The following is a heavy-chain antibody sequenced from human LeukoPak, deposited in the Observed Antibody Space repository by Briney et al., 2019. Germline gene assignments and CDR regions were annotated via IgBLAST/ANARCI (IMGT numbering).Heavy chain of an antibody. CDR1: GFTFDDYA. CDR2: ISWNSGSI. Sequence: GRSLRLSCAASGFTFDDYAMHWVRQAPGKGLEWVSGISWNSGSIGYADSVKGRFAISRDNSKNTLYLQMNSLRAEDTAVYFCARDYHDTSGYYSLAYWGQGTLVTVSS. V-gene: IGHV3-9*01. J-gene: IGHJ4*02. D-gene: IGHD3-22*01. CDR3: ARDYHDTSGYYSLAY.